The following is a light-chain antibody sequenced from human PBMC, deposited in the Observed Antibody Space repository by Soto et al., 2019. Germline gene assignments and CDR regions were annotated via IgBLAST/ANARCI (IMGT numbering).Light chain of an antibody. CDR2: GAS. J-gene: IGKJ1*01. CDR3: QQYGSSSWT. CDR1: QSVSSSY. Sequence: EIVLTQSPGTLSLSPGEIATLSCMASQSVSSSYLAWYQQKPGQAPRLLIYGASSRATGIPDRFSGSGSGTDFTLTISRLEPEDFAVYYCQQYGSSSWTFGQGTKVDIK. V-gene: IGKV3-20*01.